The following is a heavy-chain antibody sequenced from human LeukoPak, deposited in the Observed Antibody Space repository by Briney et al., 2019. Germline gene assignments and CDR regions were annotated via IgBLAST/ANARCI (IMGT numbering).Heavy chain of an antibody. D-gene: IGHD3-22*01. CDR1: GFTVSSNY. CDR3: ARDFIGYYDTQGPRGLGY. V-gene: IGHV3-53*01. J-gene: IGHJ4*02. Sequence: PGGSLRLSCAASGFTVSSNYMSWVRQAPGKGLEWVSVIYSGGSTYYADSVKGRFTIPRDNSKNTLYLQMNSLRAEDTAVYYCARDFIGYYDTQGPRGLGYWGQGTLVTVSS. CDR2: IYSGGST.